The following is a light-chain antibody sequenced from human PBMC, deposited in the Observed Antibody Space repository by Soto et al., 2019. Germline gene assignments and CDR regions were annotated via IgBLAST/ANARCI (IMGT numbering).Light chain of an antibody. CDR3: SSYTSSTTLV. CDR2: DVT. CDR1: SSDVGGYHY. Sequence: QSVLTQPASVSGSPGQSITISCTGTSSDVGGYHYVSWYQQHPGKAPKVMIYDVTDPPSGVSNRLSGSKSGDTASLTISGLQAEDEADYYCSSYTSSTTLVFGGGTKLTVL. V-gene: IGLV2-14*01. J-gene: IGLJ2*01.